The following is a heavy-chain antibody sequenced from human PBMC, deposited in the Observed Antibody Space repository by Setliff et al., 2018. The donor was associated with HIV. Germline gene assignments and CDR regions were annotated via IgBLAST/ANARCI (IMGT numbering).Heavy chain of an antibody. J-gene: IGHJ4*02. D-gene: IGHD4-17*01. CDR3: AIPFMTNGDYIFDY. CDR2: IIPIFGTA. CDR1: GGTFSSYA. Sequence: ASVKVSCKASGGTFSSYAISWVRQAPGQGLEWMGGIIPIFGTANYAQKFQGRVTITADESTSTAYMELSSLRSEDTAVYYCAIPFMTNGDYIFDYWGQGTQVTVSS. V-gene: IGHV1-69*13.